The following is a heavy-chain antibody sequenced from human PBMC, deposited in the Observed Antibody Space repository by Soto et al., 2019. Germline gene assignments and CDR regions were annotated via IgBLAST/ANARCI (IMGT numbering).Heavy chain of an antibody. Sequence: QITLKESGPTLVKPTQTLTLTCTFSGFSLSASGVGVGWIRQPPGKALEWLAIIYWDDAKHYSPSLKSSLTIPQDPPKNQVVLKKTKMDPVDTATYYCAHKGGGDRILDYWGQGTLVTVSS. CDR3: AHKGGGDRILDY. J-gene: IGHJ4*02. CDR1: GFSLSASGVG. CDR2: IYWDDAK. V-gene: IGHV2-5*02. D-gene: IGHD3-16*01.